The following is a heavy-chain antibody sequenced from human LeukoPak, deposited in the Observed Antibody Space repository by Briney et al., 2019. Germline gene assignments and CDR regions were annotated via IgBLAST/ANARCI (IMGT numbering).Heavy chain of an antibody. CDR1: GGSISGGDYY. CDR2: IFYSGST. Sequence: PSETLSLTCTVSGGSISGGDYYWSWIRQPPGKGLEWTGYIFYSGSTYYNPSLESRLTISVDTSKNQFSLKLSSVTAADTAVYYCARQIPAAISDWFDPWGQGTLVTVSS. V-gene: IGHV4-30-4*01. J-gene: IGHJ5*02. CDR3: ARQIPAAISDWFDP. D-gene: IGHD2-2*02.